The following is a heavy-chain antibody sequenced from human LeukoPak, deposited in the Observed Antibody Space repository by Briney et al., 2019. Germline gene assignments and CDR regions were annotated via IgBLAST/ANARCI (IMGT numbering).Heavy chain of an antibody. CDR2: INHDGSDI. D-gene: IGHD5-24*01. V-gene: IGHV3-74*01. CDR1: GFTVSTYV. Sequence: PGGSLRLSCAVSGFTVSTYVMHWVRPARGEGLVWVSRINHDGSDISYADYVKGRSTISRDNAKNNLYLQMNSLRADDTAIYYCVRDSNFKIDYWGQGTLVTVSS. CDR3: VRDSNFKIDY. J-gene: IGHJ4*02.